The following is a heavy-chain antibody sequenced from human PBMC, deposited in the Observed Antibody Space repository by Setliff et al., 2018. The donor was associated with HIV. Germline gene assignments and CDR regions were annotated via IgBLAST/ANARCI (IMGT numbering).Heavy chain of an antibody. J-gene: IGHJ3*02. CDR1: GYTFTGYF. CDR2: INPNRGDT. CDR3: ARVSSFNKIIREAFDI. Sequence: VASVKVSCKASGYTFTGYFIHWMRQAPGQGLEWMGQINPNRGDTKSHHKFADRLIMSRDTSLTTVYMELTSLRSDDTAVYYCARVSSFNKIIREAFDIWGQGTLVTVSS. D-gene: IGHD3-10*01. V-gene: IGHV1-2*06.